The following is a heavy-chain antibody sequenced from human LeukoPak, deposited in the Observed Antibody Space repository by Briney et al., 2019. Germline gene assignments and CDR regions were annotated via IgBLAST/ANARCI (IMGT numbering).Heavy chain of an antibody. D-gene: IGHD5/OR15-5a*01. Sequence: GGSLRLSCAASGFTFSSYAMSWVRQAPGKGLEWVSLISGSGGSTYYADSVKGRFSISRDNSKNTVYLQMNSLRVEDTAVYYCARGDGVYVYWGQGTLVTVSS. J-gene: IGHJ4*02. CDR1: GFTFSSYA. CDR2: ISGSGGST. CDR3: ARGDGVYVY. V-gene: IGHV3-23*01.